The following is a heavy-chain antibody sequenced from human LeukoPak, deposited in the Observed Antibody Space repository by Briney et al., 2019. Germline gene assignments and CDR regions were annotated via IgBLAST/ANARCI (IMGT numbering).Heavy chain of an antibody. CDR2: IYSDGST. J-gene: IGHJ4*02. Sequence: GGSLRLSCVASGFIVSNNYMSWVRQPPGKGLEWVSIIYSDGSTYYADSVKGRFILSRDNSKNTLYLQMNSLRAEDTAVYYCAKDSYDNSIWGQGTLVTVSS. CDR3: AKDSYDNSI. CDR1: GFIVSNNY. V-gene: IGHV3-53*01. D-gene: IGHD3-22*01.